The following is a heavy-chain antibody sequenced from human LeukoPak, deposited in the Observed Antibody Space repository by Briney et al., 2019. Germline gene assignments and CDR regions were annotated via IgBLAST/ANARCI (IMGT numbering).Heavy chain of an antibody. Sequence: ASVKVSCKASGYTFTSYYMHWVRQAPGQGLEWMGIINPSGGSTSYAQKFQGRVTMTRDMSTSTVYMELSSLRSEDTAVYYCARASYYDSSGYYAGLYFDYWGQGTLVTVSS. CDR2: INPSGGST. CDR3: ARASYYDSSGYYAGLYFDY. CDR1: GYTFTSYY. J-gene: IGHJ4*02. V-gene: IGHV1-46*01. D-gene: IGHD3-22*01.